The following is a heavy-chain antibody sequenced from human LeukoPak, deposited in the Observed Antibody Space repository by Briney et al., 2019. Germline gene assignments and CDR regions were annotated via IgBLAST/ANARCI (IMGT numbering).Heavy chain of an antibody. Sequence: GASVKVSCKASGYTFTSYDINWVRQATGQGLEWMGWMNPNSGNTGYAQKFQGRVTMTRNTSISTAYMELSSLRSEDTAVYYCARDEVVIPESSFDYWGQGTLVTVSS. V-gene: IGHV1-8*01. J-gene: IGHJ4*02. CDR2: MNPNSGNT. CDR3: ARDEVVIPESSFDY. CDR1: GYTFTSYD. D-gene: IGHD3-22*01.